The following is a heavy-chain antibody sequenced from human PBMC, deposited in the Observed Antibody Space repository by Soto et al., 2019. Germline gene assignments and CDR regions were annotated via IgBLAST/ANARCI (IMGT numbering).Heavy chain of an antibody. V-gene: IGHV4-59*12. D-gene: IGHD3-9*01. CDR3: ARELTGYYFDY. Sequence: SETLSLTCTVSGGSISSYYWSWIRQPPGKGLEWIGYIYYSGSTYYNPSLKSRVTISVDTSKNQFSLKLSSVTAADTAVYYCARELTGYYFDYWGQGTLVTVSS. CDR2: IYYSGST. CDR1: GGSISSYY. J-gene: IGHJ4*02.